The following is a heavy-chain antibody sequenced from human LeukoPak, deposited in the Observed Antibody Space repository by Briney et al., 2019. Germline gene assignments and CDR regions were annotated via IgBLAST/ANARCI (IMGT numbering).Heavy chain of an antibody. V-gene: IGHV4-34*01. CDR1: GGSFSGYY. Sequence: SETLPLTCAVYGGSFSGYYWSWIRQPPGKGLEWIGEINHSGSTNYNPSLKSRVTISVDTSKNQFSLKLSSVTAADTAVYYCARRGIAAAGHRYFQHWGQGTLVTVSS. CDR2: INHSGST. CDR3: ARRGIAAAGHRYFQH. D-gene: IGHD6-13*01. J-gene: IGHJ1*01.